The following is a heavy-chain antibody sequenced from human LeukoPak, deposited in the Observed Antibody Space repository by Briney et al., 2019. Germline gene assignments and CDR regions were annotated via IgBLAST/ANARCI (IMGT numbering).Heavy chain of an antibody. V-gene: IGHV1-2*02. Sequence: ASVKVSCKASGYTFTGNYMHWVRQAPGQGFEWMGWLNLNSGGTKFAQNFQGRITMTRDTSITTAYMELTSLRSEDTAVYYCARGGVAAYSSSSGYSRLDYWGQGTLVTVSS. D-gene: IGHD6-6*01. CDR1: GYTFTGNY. J-gene: IGHJ4*02. CDR2: LNLNSGGT. CDR3: ARGGVAAYSSSSGYSRLDY.